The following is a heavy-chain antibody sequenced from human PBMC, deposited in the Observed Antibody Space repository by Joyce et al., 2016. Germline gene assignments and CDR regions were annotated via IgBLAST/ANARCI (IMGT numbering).Heavy chain of an antibody. V-gene: IGHV3-15*01. CDR3: TTDQARWGFDY. D-gene: IGHD3-16*01. J-gene: IGHJ4*02. Sequence: EVQLVESGGGLVKPGGSLRLSCAASVITVSNAWMSWVSQAPGKGLEWVGRIKSKTDGGTTDYAAPVKGRFTISRDDSKNTLYLQMNSLKSEDTAVYYCTTDQARWGFDYWGQGTLVTVSS. CDR1: VITVSNAW. CDR2: IKSKTDGGTT.